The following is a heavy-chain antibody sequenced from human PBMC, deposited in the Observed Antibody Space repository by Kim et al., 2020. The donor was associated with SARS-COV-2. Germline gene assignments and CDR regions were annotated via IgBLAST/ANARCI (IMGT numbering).Heavy chain of an antibody. D-gene: IGHD3-10*01. J-gene: IGHJ5*02. CDR3: ARVVFADYYGSGSPAEFDP. CDR2: IYYSGST. Sequence: SETLSLTCTVSGGSISSYYWSWIRQPPGKGLEWIGYIYYSGSTNYNPSLKSRVTISVDTSKNQFSLKLSSVTAADTAVYYCARVVFADYYGSGSPAEFDPWGQGTLVTVSS. V-gene: IGHV4-59*13. CDR1: GGSISSYY.